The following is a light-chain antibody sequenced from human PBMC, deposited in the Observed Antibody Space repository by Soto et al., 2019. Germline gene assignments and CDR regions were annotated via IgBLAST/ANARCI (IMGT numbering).Light chain of an antibody. CDR3: QHFDDSLI. Sequence: EVVLTQSPGTLSLSPGERATLSCRASQSVDSSTLAWYQQKPGQAPRLLISGASKRATGTPDSFSGSGSGTDFTLTISRPEPEDFAVYYCQHFDDSLIFGGGTKVEIK. CDR1: QSVDSST. J-gene: IGKJ4*01. V-gene: IGKV3-20*01. CDR2: GAS.